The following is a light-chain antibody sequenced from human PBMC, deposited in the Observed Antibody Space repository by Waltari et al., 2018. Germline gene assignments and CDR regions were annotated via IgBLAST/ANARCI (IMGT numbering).Light chain of an antibody. Sequence: DIQMTQSPSTLSASVGDRVTITCRASQSISSWLAWYQQKPGKAPKLLIYKASSLESGVPSRFSGSGSETEFTLTISSLQPDDFATYYCQQYRAFGPGTKVDIK. CDR3: QQYRA. V-gene: IGKV1-5*03. J-gene: IGKJ3*01. CDR1: QSISSW. CDR2: KAS.